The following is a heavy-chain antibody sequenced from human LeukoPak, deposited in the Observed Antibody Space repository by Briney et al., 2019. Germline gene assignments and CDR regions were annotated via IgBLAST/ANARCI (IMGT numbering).Heavy chain of an antibody. CDR2: ISAYNGNT. V-gene: IGHV1-18*01. CDR3: ARASHYYDSSGYTDY. Sequence: ASVKVSCKASGYTFTSYGISWVRQAPGQGLEWMGWISAYNGNTNYAQKLQGRVTMTTDTSTSTAYMELRSLRSDDTAVYYCARASHYYDSSGYTDYWGQGPLVTVSS. CDR1: GYTFTSYG. D-gene: IGHD3-22*01. J-gene: IGHJ4*02.